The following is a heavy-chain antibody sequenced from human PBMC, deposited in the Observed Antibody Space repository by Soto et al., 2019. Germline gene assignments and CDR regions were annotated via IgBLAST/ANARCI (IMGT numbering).Heavy chain of an antibody. CDR1: GYTFTSYA. CDR3: SRVVRWSGYYHLY. J-gene: IGHJ4*02. Sequence: ASVKVSCKASGYTFTSYAMHWVRQAPGQKLEWMGWINAGNGNTKYSQKFQGRVTITRDTSASTAYMELSSLRSEDTAVYFCSRVVRWSGYYHLYWGQGPLVSVSS. CDR2: INAGNGNT. D-gene: IGHD3-3*01. V-gene: IGHV1-3*01.